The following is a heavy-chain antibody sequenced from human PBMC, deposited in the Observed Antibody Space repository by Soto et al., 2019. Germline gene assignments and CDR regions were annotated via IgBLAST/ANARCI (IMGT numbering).Heavy chain of an antibody. CDR2: IKQDGSEK. CDR1: GFSFSTYW. J-gene: IGHJ4*02. CDR3: ARDPGSSGLPPH. V-gene: IGHV3-7*01. D-gene: IGHD6-19*01. Sequence: GGSMRLSCAACGFSFSTYWMNWVRQAPGKGLEWVANIKQDGSEKYYVDSVKGRFTISRDDAKKSLYLQMNSLRAEDTAVYYCARDPGSSGLPPHWGQGTLVTVSS.